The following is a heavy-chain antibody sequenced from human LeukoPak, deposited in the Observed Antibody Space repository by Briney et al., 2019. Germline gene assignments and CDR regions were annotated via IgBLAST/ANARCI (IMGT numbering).Heavy chain of an antibody. CDR2: IYTSGST. J-gene: IGHJ4*02. CDR1: GGSISSYY. D-gene: IGHD1-26*01. Sequence: PSETLSLTCTVSGGSISSYYWSWIRQPAGKGLEWIGRIYTSGSTNYNASLKSRVSMSVDTSKNQFSPKLSSVIAADTAVFYCARENSGSYREFDYWGQGTLVTVSS. V-gene: IGHV4-4*07. CDR3: ARENSGSYREFDY.